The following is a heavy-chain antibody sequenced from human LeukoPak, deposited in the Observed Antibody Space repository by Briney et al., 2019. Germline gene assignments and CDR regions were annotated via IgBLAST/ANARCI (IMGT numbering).Heavy chain of an antibody. J-gene: IGHJ4*02. CDR1: GGTFSSYA. V-gene: IGHV1-69*04. D-gene: IGHD6-6*01. CDR3: ARGPYSSSYDFDY. CDR2: IIPILGIA. Sequence: SVKVSCKASGGTFSSYAISWVRQAPGQGREWMGRIIPILGIANYAQKFQGRVTITADKSTSTAYMELSSLRSEDTAVYYCARGPYSSSYDFDYWGQGTLVTVSS.